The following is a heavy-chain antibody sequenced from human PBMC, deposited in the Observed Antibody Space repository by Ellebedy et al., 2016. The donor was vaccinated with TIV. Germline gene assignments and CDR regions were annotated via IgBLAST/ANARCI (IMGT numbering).Heavy chain of an antibody. Sequence: GESLKISCAASSFIFSNYGIQWVRKAPGKGLEWVAVISDDGRNKYYADSVKGRFSISRDNSKNTLSLQMNSLRAEDTAVNSCAGELGHIWVSIDYWGQGTLVSVSS. CDR3: AGELGHIWVSIDY. D-gene: IGHD3-16*01. CDR1: SFIFSNYG. CDR2: ISDDGRNK. J-gene: IGHJ4*02. V-gene: IGHV3-30*03.